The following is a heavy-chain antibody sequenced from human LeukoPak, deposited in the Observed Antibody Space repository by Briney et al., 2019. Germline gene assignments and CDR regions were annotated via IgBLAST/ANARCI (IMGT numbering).Heavy chain of an antibody. CDR3: GGLQVAAGTIDY. V-gene: IGHV4-59*01. Sequence: PSETLSLTCTVSGGSISSYYWTWIRQPPGKGLEWIGYVDHTGSTNFNPSLNGRVTISVDTSKNQFSLKLSSVTAADTAVYYCGGLQVAAGTIDYWGQGTLVTVSS. J-gene: IGHJ4*02. CDR2: VDHTGST. D-gene: IGHD6-13*01. CDR1: GGSISSYY.